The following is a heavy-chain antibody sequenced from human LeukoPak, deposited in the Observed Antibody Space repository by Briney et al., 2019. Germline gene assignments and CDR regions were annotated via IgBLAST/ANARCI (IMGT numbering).Heavy chain of an antibody. D-gene: IGHD3-22*01. CDR3: AKRSATSSDYFDF. J-gene: IGHJ4*02. CDR2: ITGSGAYT. V-gene: IGHV3-23*01. CDR1: GFTFNNYA. Sequence: GGSLRLSCTASGFTFNNYAMTWVRQAPGKGLEWVSAITGSGAYTNYADSVKGRFTISRDNSKNTIFLQMNSLRAEDTAIYYCAKRSATSSDYFDFWGRGTLVTVSS.